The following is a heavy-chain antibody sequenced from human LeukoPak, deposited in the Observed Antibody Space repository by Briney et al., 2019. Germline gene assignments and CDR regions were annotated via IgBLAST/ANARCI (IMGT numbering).Heavy chain of an antibody. CDR3: AKGGSFYYDTSGYLY. D-gene: IGHD3-22*01. CDR2: ISGSGGST. Sequence: GGSLRLSCAASGFTFSSYAMSWVRQAPGKGLEWVSAISGSGGSTYYADSVKGRFTISRDNSRNTLYLQMNSLRAGDTAVYYCAKGGSFYYDTSGYLYWGQGTLVTVSS. J-gene: IGHJ4*02. CDR1: GFTFSSYA. V-gene: IGHV3-23*01.